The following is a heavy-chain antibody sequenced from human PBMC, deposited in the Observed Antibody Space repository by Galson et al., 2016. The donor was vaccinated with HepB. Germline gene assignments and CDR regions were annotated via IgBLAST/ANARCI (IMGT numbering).Heavy chain of an antibody. V-gene: IGHV4-31*02. J-gene: IGHJ5*02. CDR3: ARKTRILPAVWFDP. D-gene: IGHD2-2*01. Sequence: SWIRQHPGKGLEWVGYIYYSGNSYYNPSLKSRVTISVDTSKNQFSLKLSSVTAADTAVYYCARKTRILPAVWFDPWGQGTLVTVSS. CDR2: IYYSGNS.